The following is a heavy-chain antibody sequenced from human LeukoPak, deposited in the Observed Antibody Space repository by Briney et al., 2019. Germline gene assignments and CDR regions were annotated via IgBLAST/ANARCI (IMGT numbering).Heavy chain of an antibody. J-gene: IGHJ4*02. D-gene: IGHD1-1*01. CDR2: ISGSGGST. V-gene: IGHV3-23*01. Sequence: GGSLRLSCAASGFTVSSNYMSWVRQAPGKGLEWVSAISGSGGSTYYADSVKGRFTISRDNSKNTLYLQMNSLRAEDTAVYYCAKELITTLNLEPNYFDYWGQGTLVTVSS. CDR3: AKELITTLNLEPNYFDY. CDR1: GFTVSSNY.